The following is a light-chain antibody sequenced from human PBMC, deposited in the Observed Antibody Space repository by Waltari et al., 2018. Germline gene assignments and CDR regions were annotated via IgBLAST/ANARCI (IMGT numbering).Light chain of an antibody. V-gene: IGLV2-14*01. CDR1: SSDVGDYNY. CDR3: SAYTSSSTLGV. CDR2: DVS. Sequence: QSALTQPASVSGSPGQSITISCTGTSSDVGDYNYVSWYQQHPGKAPKLMIYDVSKRPSGVSNRFSGSKSGNTASLTISGLQAEEEADYYCSAYTSSSTLGVFGGGTKLTVL. J-gene: IGLJ3*02.